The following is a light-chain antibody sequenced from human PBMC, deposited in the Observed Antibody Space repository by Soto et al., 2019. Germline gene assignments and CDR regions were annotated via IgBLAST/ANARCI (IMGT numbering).Light chain of an antibody. Sequence: QSALTQPASVSGSPGQSTTISCTGTSSDIGGYNYVSWYQQLPGEAPKLIIYDVSDRPSGVSTRFSGSTSGNTASLTISGLKAEEEGDYYCRSFTSRPTYVFGTGTKVNVL. CDR1: SSDIGGYNY. CDR3: RSFTSRPTYV. J-gene: IGLJ1*01. CDR2: DVS. V-gene: IGLV2-14*01.